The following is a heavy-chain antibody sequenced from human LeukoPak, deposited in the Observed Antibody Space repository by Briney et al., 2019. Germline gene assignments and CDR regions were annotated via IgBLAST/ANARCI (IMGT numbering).Heavy chain of an antibody. J-gene: IGHJ5*01. D-gene: IGHD4/OR15-4a*01. CDR1: GGSISSYY. V-gene: IGHV4-59*01. CDR2: IYYSGDT. Sequence: SETLSLTCTVSGGSISSYYWSWIRQPPGKGLEWIGYIYYSGDTNYNPSLKNRVTLSVDTSRNQLSLQLSSVTTADTAVYYCVRGPYGASISKWFDSWGQGTLVIVSS. CDR3: VRGPYGASISKWFDS.